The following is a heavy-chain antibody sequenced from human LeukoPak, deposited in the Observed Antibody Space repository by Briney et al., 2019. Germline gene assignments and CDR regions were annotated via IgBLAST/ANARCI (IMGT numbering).Heavy chain of an antibody. J-gene: IGHJ4*02. D-gene: IGHD3-22*01. V-gene: IGHV1-69*05. Sequence: PGASVKVSCKAPGYTFTGYYMHWVRQAPGQGLEWMGRIIPIFGTANYAQKFQGRVTITTDESTSTAYMELSSLRSEDTAVYYCAIISGYYDSSGYYHTYDYWGQGTLVTVSS. CDR3: AIISGYYDSSGYYHTYDY. CDR1: GYTFTGYY. CDR2: IIPIFGTA.